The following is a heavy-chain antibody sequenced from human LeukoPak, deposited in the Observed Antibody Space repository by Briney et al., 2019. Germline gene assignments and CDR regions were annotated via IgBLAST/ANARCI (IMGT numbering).Heavy chain of an antibody. CDR2: ISSSSSYI. J-gene: IGHJ6*03. Sequence: GGSLRLSCAASGFTFSSYSMNWVRQAPGKGLEWVSSISSSSSYIYYADSVKGRFTISRNNAKNSLYLQMNSLRAEDTAVYYCARDRYDFWSGYYLYYYYYYMDVWGKGTTVTVSS. CDR3: ARDRYDFWSGYYLYYYYYYMDV. D-gene: IGHD3-3*01. V-gene: IGHV3-21*01. CDR1: GFTFSSYS.